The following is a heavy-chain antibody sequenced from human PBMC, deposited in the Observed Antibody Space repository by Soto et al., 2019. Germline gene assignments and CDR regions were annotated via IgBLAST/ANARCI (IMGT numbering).Heavy chain of an antibody. J-gene: IGHJ6*03. CDR2: ISGSGDRT. CDR3: AKGPDLVVVPGGMYYYYYYMDV. D-gene: IGHD2-2*01. Sequence: EVQLLESGGGLVQPGGSLRVSCAASGFTFSSHGMTWVRQAPGKGLEWVSVISGSGDRTHYADSVKGRFTISRDNSKNTLYLQMNSLRAEDTAVYFCAKGPDLVVVPGGMYYYYYYMDVWGKGTTVTVSS. CDR1: GFTFSSHG. V-gene: IGHV3-23*01.